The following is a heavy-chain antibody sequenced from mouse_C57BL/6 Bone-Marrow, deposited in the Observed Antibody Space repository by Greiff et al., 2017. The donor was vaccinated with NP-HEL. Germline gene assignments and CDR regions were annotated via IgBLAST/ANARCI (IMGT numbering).Heavy chain of an antibody. CDR1: GYTFTSYW. CDR2: IDPSASYT. CDR3: ARERLLPYYYAMDY. D-gene: IGHD2-3*01. J-gene: IGHJ4*01. V-gene: IGHV1-69*01. Sequence: QVQLQQPGAELVMPGASVKLSCKASGYTFTSYWVHWVKQRPGHGLEWIGEIDPSASYTNYNQKFKGKSTLTVDKSSSTAYMQLSSLTSEDSAVYYCARERLLPYYYAMDYWGQGTSVTVSS.